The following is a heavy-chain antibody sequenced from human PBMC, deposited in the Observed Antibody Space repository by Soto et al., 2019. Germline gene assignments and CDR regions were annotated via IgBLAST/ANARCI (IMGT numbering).Heavy chain of an antibody. CDR3: ARVRIVVVVAADKHMDV. CDR1: GGSFSGYY. D-gene: IGHD2-15*01. Sequence: SETLSLTCAVYGGSFSGYYWSWIRQPPGKGLEWIGEINHSGSTNYNPTLKSRVTISVDTSKNQLSLKLISVTAADTAVYYCARVRIVVVVAADKHMDVWGKGTTVTVSS. J-gene: IGHJ6*03. V-gene: IGHV4-34*01. CDR2: INHSGST.